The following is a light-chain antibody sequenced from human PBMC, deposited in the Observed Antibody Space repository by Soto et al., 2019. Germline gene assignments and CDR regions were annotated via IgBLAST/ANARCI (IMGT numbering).Light chain of an antibody. CDR2: GSN. J-gene: IGLJ1*01. V-gene: IGLV1-40*01. Sequence: QAVVTQPPSVSGAPGQRVSISCTGSSSNIGAGYDVHWYQQLPGKAPTLLIYGSNNRPSGVPDRFSGSKSGTSASLAITGLRAEDEADYYCQSYASSLSAGFVFGTGTKLTVL. CDR3: QSYASSLSAGFV. CDR1: SSNIGAGYD.